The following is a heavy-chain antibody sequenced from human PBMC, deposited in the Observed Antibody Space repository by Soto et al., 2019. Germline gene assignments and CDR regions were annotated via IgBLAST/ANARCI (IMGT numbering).Heavy chain of an antibody. CDR3: ASPGYTVTEVNYFDY. D-gene: IGHD4-17*01. V-gene: IGHV4-39*01. Sequence: QLQLQESGPGLVKPSETLSLTCTVSGGSISSSSYYWGWIRQPPGKGLEWIGSIYYSGSTYYNPSLKSRVTIAVDPSKNQFSLKLSSVTAADTAVYYCASPGYTVTEVNYFDYWGQGTLVTVSS. CDR2: IYYSGST. CDR1: GGSISSSSYY. J-gene: IGHJ4*02.